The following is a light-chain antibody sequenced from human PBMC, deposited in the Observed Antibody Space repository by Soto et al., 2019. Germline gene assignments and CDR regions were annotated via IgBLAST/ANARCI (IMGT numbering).Light chain of an antibody. Sequence: EIVFTLSPRTLSLSPRERATLSCRASQSVSSSYLAWYQQKPGQAPRLLIYGASSRATGIPDRFSGSGSGTDFTLTISSLEPEDSAVYYCPQRHMWPITSCQGTLLEIK. CDR2: GAS. CDR3: PQRHMWPIT. J-gene: IGKJ5*01. CDR1: QSVSSSY. V-gene: IGKV3D-20*02.